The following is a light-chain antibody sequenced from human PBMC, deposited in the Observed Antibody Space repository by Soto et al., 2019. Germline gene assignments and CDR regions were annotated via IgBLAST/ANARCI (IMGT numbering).Light chain of an antibody. V-gene: IGKV3-15*01. CDR1: QSVSSN. CDR2: GAS. Sequence: EIVMTQSPATLSVSPGERATLSCRASQSVSSNLAWYQQKPGQAPRLLIYGASTRATGIPARFNGSGSGTEFNLTISSMQSEDFAVYYCQQYNNWPGTFGPGTKVDIK. J-gene: IGKJ3*01. CDR3: QQYNNWPGT.